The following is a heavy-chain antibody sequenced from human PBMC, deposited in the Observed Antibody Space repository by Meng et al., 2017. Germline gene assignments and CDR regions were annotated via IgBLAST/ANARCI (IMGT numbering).Heavy chain of an antibody. J-gene: IGHJ3*02. CDR2: IYSGGST. V-gene: IGHV3-66*02. Sequence: GGSLRLSCAASGFIVSSNYMSWVRQAPGKGLEWVSVIYSGGSTYYADSVKGRFTISRDNSKNTLYLQMNSLRAEDTAVYYCAKTTVDAFDIWGQGTMVTVSS. CDR3: AKTTVDAFDI. CDR1: GFIVSSNY. D-gene: IGHD4-17*01.